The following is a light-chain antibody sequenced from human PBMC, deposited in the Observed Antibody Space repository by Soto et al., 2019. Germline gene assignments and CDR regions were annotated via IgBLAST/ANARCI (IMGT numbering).Light chain of an antibody. J-gene: IGKJ4*01. CDR1: QNVFNN. CDR2: GAS. Sequence: EIVVTQSPVTLSVSPGETATLSCRASQNVFNNLAWYQVKPGQAPRLLIYGASTRATGIPVRFSGSGSGTDFTLTIHSLQSEDFAVYYCQQYNQWLTFGGGTKGEIK. V-gene: IGKV3-15*01. CDR3: QQYNQWLT.